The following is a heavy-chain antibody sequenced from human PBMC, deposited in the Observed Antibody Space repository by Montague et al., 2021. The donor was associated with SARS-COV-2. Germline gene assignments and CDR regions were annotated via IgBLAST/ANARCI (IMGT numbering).Heavy chain of an antibody. CDR1: GGSISSYY. D-gene: IGHD2/OR15-2a*01. Sequence: SETLSLTCEVSGGSISSYYWSWIRQSPGKGLEWIGYVHYTGSTKHNPSLKTRVTLSLDTPKNQFSLKLSSVTAADTAVYYCARAQNTCSMPNCVNYFEVWGLGALVTVSS. CDR2: VHYTGST. CDR3: ARAQNTCSMPNCVNYFEV. V-gene: IGHV4-59*01. J-gene: IGHJ4*02.